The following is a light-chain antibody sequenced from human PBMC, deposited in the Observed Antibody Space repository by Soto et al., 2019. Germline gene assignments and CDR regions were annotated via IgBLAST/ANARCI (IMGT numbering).Light chain of an antibody. CDR3: SSYTSSSTL. Sequence: QSALTQPASVSGSPGQSITISCTGTNSDVGDHNYVSWYQQHPGKAPKLMIYEVSNRPSGVSNRFSGSKSGNTASLTISGLQAEDEADYYCSSYTSSSTLFGGGTKLTVL. CDR2: EVS. V-gene: IGLV2-14*01. J-gene: IGLJ2*01. CDR1: NSDVGDHNY.